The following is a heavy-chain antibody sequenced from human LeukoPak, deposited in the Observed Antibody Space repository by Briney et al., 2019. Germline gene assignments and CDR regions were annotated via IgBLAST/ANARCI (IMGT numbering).Heavy chain of an antibody. Sequence: KSSETLSLTCTVSGYSISSGYYWGWIRQPPGKGLEWIGSIYHSGSTYYNPSLKSRVTISVDTSKNQFSLKLSSVTAADTAVYYCARENNHLTWFDPWGQGTLVTVSS. CDR3: ARENNHLTWFDP. D-gene: IGHD1-14*01. CDR1: GYSISSGYY. CDR2: IYHSGST. V-gene: IGHV4-38-2*02. J-gene: IGHJ5*02.